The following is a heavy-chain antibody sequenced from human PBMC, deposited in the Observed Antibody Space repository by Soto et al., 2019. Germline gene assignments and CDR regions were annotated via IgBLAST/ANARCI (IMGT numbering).Heavy chain of an antibody. CDR2: IYYSGST. D-gene: IGHD2-21*01. Sequence: QVQLQESGPGLVKPSQTLSLTCTVSGGSISSGGYYWSWIRQHPGKGLEWIGYIYYSGSTYYNPSLKSRVTISVDPSKNQFSLKLSSVTAADTAVYYCARDLGQPIEEGYYYYYGMDVWGQGTTVTVSS. J-gene: IGHJ6*02. CDR1: GGSISSGGYY. V-gene: IGHV4-31*03. CDR3: ARDLGQPIEEGYYYYYGMDV.